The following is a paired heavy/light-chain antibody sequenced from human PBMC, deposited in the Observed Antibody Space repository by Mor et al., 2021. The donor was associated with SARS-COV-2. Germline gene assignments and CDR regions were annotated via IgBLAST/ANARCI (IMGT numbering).Light chain of an antibody. J-gene: IGKJ5*01. Sequence: EVVLTQSPATLSLSPGERATLSCRASQSISSYLAWYQQKPGQAPRLLIYDASNRATGIPARFSGSGSGTDFTLTISSLEPEDFAVYYCQQRSIWPITFGQGTRLEIK. CDR1: QSISSY. CDR3: QQRSIWPIT. V-gene: IGKV3-11*01. CDR2: DAS.
Heavy chain of an antibody. V-gene: IGHV3-23*01. D-gene: IGHD3-10*01. CDR1: GFTFTSYA. J-gene: IGHJ6*02. CDR3: AKDVRVGGGGMDV. Sequence: EVQMLESGGGLEQPGGSLRLSCVASGFTFTSYALSWVRQAPGKGLEWVSLISSSGSSTYYVDSVKGRFTISRDTSKKTLYLQMNSLRAEDTAVYYCAKDVRVGGGGMDVWGQGTAVTVSS. CDR2: ISSSGSST.